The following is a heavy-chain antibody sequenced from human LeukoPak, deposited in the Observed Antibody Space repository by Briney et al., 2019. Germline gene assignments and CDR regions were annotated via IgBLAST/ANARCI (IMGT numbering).Heavy chain of an antibody. CDR3: ARVRSYGFDY. D-gene: IGHD1-26*01. CDR2: MSPNSGDT. V-gene: IGHV1-8*01. Sequence: ASVKVSCKASGYTFTSYDFNWVRQATGQRPEWMGWMSPNSGDTGYAQKFQDRVTMTRNTSISTAYMELSSLRSDDTAVYYCARVRSYGFDYWGQGTLVTVSS. J-gene: IGHJ4*02. CDR1: GYTFTSYD.